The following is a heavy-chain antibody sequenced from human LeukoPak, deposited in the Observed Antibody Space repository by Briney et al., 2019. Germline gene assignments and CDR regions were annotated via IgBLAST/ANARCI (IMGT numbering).Heavy chain of an antibody. CDR1: GYTFTSKY. CDR2: INPRGGST. J-gene: IGHJ4*02. CDR3: ARDPKDESSGYYYFDC. Sequence: ASVKVSCKASGYTFTSKYMHWVRQAPGQGLEWMGVINPRGGSTSFSQKFQDRVTMTRDMSTSTVYMELSSLRSEDTAVYYCARDPKDESSGYYYFDCWGQGTLVTVSS. V-gene: IGHV1-46*01. D-gene: IGHD3-22*01.